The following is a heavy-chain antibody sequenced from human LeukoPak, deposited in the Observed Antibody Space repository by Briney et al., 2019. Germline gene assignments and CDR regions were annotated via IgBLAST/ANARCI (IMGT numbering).Heavy chain of an antibody. J-gene: IGHJ4*02. CDR1: GFTFGTYW. D-gene: IGHD3-10*01. CDR2: IKQDGSEK. CDR3: ATDRGIPFDY. V-gene: IGHV3-7*03. Sequence: GGSLRLSCAASGFTFGTYWMHWVRQAPGKGLEWVANIKQDGSEKYYVDSVKSRLTISRDNAKNSLYLQMNSLRAEDTAVYYCATDRGIPFDYWGQGTLVTVSS.